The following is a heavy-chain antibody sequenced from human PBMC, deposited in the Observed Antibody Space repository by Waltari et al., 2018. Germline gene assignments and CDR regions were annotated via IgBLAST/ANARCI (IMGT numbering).Heavy chain of an antibody. J-gene: IGHJ6*02. CDR1: GFTFTHSN. CDR2: VDWDGTTT. V-gene: IGHV3-20*04. CDR3: ARDGPYYYYGLDV. Sequence: EELLVESGGRFVRRGGSLRLSCSASGFTFTHSNINWVRQAPGKGLEWVAHVDWDGTTTTHADSVKGRFTISRDNSKNSVYLQMTNLRHEDTASYYCARDGPYYYYGLDVWGQGTTVTVSS.